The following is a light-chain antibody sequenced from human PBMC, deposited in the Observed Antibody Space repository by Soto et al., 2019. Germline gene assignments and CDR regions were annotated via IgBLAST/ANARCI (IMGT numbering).Light chain of an antibody. Sequence: EIVLTQSPGTPSLSPGERAPLSCRASQSVSSSYLAWYQQKPGQAPRLLIYGASSRATGIPDTFSGSGSGTDFTLTISRLEPEDFAVYYCQQYGSSPGTFGQGTKVDI. CDR1: QSVSSSY. V-gene: IGKV3-20*01. J-gene: IGKJ1*01. CDR2: GAS. CDR3: QQYGSSPGT.